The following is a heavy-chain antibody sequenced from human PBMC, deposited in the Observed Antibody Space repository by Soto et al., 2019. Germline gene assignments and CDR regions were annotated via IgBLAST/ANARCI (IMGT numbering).Heavy chain of an antibody. D-gene: IGHD6-19*01. J-gene: IGHJ4*02. Sequence: QVHLVQSGAELKKPGSSVKVSCRASGGTFNTYGFNWVRQAPGQGLEWMGGIIPLFGTTTYAHNFQGRVTITAEQTTTTAYMEMSGLTSEDTAVYFCARGGELAGWMPFDSWGQGTLVTVSS. CDR1: GGTFNTYG. CDR3: ARGGELAGWMPFDS. CDR2: IIPLFGTT. V-gene: IGHV1-69*01.